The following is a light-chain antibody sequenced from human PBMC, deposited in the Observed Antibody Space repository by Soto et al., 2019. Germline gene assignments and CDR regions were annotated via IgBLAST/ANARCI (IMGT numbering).Light chain of an antibody. CDR3: QHTYSTKYT. CDR1: QSISTF. J-gene: IGKJ2*01. V-gene: IGKV1-39*01. CDR2: AAS. Sequence: DIQMTQSPSSLSASVGDRVTITCRASQSISTFLNWYQQKPGKAPKLLIYAASSLQSAVPSRFSGSGSGTYFTLNISILQPEDSATYYCQHTYSTKYTLGQGAKVDI.